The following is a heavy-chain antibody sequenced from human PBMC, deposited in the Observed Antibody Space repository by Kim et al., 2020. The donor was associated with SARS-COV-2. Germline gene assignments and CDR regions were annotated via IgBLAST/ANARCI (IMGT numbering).Heavy chain of an antibody. CDR1: GGSFSGYY. D-gene: IGHD2-2*01. CDR3: AGGNCSSTSCDDY. J-gene: IGHJ4*02. V-gene: IGHV4-34*01. CDR2: INHSGST. Sequence: SETLSLTCAVYGGSFSGYYWSWIRQPPGKGLEWIGEINHSGSTNYNPSLKSRVTISVDTSKNQFSLKLSSVTAADTAVYYCAGGNCSSTSCDDYWGQGTLVTVSS.